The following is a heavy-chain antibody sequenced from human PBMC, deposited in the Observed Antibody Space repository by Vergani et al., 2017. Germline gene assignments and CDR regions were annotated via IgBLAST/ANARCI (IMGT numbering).Heavy chain of an antibody. CDR1: GGTFSSYA. CDR3: ARAQVPHPSNYYGSGTYGMDV. V-gene: IGHV1-69*04. Sequence: QVQLVQSGAEVKKPGSSVKVSCKASGGTFSSYAISWVRQAPGQGLEWMGRIIPILGIANYAQKFQGRVTITADKSTSTAYMELSSLRSEDTAVYYWARAQVPHPSNYYGSGTYGMDVWGQGTTVTVSS. D-gene: IGHD3-10*01. J-gene: IGHJ6*02. CDR2: IIPILGIA.